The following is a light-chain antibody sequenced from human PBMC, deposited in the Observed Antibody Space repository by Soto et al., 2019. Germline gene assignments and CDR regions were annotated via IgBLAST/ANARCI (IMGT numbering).Light chain of an antibody. CDR2: ATS. Sequence: DIQMTQSPSSLSASVGDRITITCRASQSISKYLHWYQHRPGNAPYLLIYATSNLQSGVPPRFSGSGSGTEFTLTISNLQPEDFATYYCQQSYTVPLAFGGGTKVEIK. J-gene: IGKJ4*01. CDR3: QQSYTVPLA. CDR1: QSISKY. V-gene: IGKV1-39*01.